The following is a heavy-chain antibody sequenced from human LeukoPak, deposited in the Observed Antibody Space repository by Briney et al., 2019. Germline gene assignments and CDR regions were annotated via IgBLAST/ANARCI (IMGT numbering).Heavy chain of an antibody. V-gene: IGHV3-48*03. J-gene: IGHJ4*02. CDR1: GFTFSSYE. CDR3: AREVRTHGYVDY. D-gene: IGHD2-2*01. Sequence: PGGSLRLSCAASGFTFSSYEMNWVRQAPGKGLEWVSYISSSGSTIYYADSVKGRFTISRDNAKNSLYLQMNSLRAEDTAVYYCAREVRTHGYVDYWGQGTLVTVSS. CDR2: ISSSGSTI.